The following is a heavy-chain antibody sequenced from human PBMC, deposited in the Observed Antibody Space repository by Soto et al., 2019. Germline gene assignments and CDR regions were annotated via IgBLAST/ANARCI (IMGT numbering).Heavy chain of an antibody. CDR3: ARDLKYCSGGSCYRLGFEFDY. CDR2: INPNSGGT. J-gene: IGHJ4*02. D-gene: IGHD2-15*01. V-gene: IGHV1-2*02. CDR1: GYTFTGYY. Sequence: ASVKVSCKASGYTFTGYYMHWVRQAPGQGLEWMGWINPNSGGTNYAQKFQGRVTMTRDTSISTAYMELSRLRSDDTAVYYCARDLKYCSGGSCYRLGFEFDYWGQGTLVTVSS.